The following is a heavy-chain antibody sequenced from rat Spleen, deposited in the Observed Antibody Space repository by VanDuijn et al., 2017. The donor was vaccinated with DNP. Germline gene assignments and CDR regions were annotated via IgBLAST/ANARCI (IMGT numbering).Heavy chain of an antibody. V-gene: IGHV4-2*01. Sequence: EVKLVESGGGLVQPGRALKLSCAASGFNLNDYWMGWVRQAPGKGLEWIGEINKDSSTINYNPSLKDKFTISRDNVQNTLYLQMSKLGSEDTAIYYCTREGLRASDYWGQGVMVTVSS. CDR3: TREGLRASDY. CDR2: INKDSSTI. CDR1: GFNLNDYW. J-gene: IGHJ2*01. D-gene: IGHD1-6*01.